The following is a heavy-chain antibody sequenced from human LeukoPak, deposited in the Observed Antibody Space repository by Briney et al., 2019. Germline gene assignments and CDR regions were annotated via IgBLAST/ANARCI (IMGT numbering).Heavy chain of an antibody. D-gene: IGHD4-11*01. J-gene: IGHJ4*02. CDR1: GFTFSSYA. CDR3: AKSTVTTPYTYLFDY. Sequence: GGSLRLSCAASGFTFSSYAMSWVRQAPGRGLEWVSAISGSGGSTYYADSVKGRFTISRDNSKNTLYLQMNSLRAEDTAVYYCAKSTVTTPYTYLFDYWGQGTLVTVSS. CDR2: ISGSGGST. V-gene: IGHV3-23*01.